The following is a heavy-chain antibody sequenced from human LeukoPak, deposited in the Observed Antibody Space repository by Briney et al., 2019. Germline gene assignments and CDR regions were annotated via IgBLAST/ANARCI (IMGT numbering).Heavy chain of an antibody. D-gene: IGHD5-18*01. CDR1: GFTFSSYA. V-gene: IGHV3-23*01. CDR3: AKPMPSGEQLWSFDY. Sequence: GGSLRLSCAASGFTFSSYAMSWVRQAPGKGLEWVSAISGSGGGTYYADSVKGRFTISRDNSKNTLYLQMNSLRAEDTAVYYCAKPMPSGEQLWSFDYWGQGTLVTVSS. J-gene: IGHJ4*02. CDR2: ISGSGGGT.